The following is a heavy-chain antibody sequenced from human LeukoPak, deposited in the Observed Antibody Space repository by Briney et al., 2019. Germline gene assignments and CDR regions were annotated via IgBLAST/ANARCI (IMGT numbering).Heavy chain of an antibody. J-gene: IGHJ4*02. D-gene: IGHD5-12*01. Sequence: PSGTLSLTCAVSGSSISSSNWWSWVRQPPGKGLEWIGEIYHSGSTNYNPSLKSRVTISVDKSKNQFSLKLSSVTAADTAVYYCARDGYSGYDYRSGFDYWGQGTLVTVSS. V-gene: IGHV4-4*02. CDR3: ARDGYSGYDYRSGFDY. CDR1: GSSISSSNW. CDR2: IYHSGST.